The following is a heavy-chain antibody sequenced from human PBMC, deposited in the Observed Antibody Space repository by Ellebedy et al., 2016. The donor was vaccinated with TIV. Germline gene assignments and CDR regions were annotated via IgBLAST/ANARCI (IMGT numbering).Heavy chain of an antibody. Sequence: GESLKISCKGSGYSFSTFWVIWVRQRPGKGLESMGRIDPSDSYTNYSPSFQGHVTMSADTSISTAYLEWSNLKASDTAIYYCARYSGSYGGYDYWGQGTLVTVSS. V-gene: IGHV5-10-1*01. CDR2: IDPSDSYT. CDR1: GYSFSTFW. D-gene: IGHD1-26*01. CDR3: ARYSGSYGGYDY. J-gene: IGHJ4*02.